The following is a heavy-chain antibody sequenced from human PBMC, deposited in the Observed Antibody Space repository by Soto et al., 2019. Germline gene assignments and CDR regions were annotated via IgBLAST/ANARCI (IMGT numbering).Heavy chain of an antibody. CDR1: GFTFSSYS. CDR2: ISSSSSYI. CDR3: ATLDTRYSYYMDV. J-gene: IGHJ6*03. V-gene: IGHV3-21*01. D-gene: IGHD5-18*01. Sequence: EVQLVESGGGLVKPGGSLRLSCAASGFTFSSYSMNWVRQAPGKGLEWVSSISSSSSYIYYADSVKGRFTISRDNAKNSLYLQMNSLRAEDTAVYYCATLDTRYSYYMDVWGKGTTVTVSS.